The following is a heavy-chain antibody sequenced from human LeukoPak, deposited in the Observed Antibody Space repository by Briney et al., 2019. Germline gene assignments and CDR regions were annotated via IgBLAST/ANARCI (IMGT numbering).Heavy chain of an antibody. V-gene: IGHV1-8*01. CDR3: ARGPGYSSGWSTGMPKGWFDP. CDR1: GYTFTSYD. J-gene: IGHJ5*02. CDR2: MNPNGGNT. Sequence: ASVKVSCKTSGYTFTSYDINWVRQATGQGLEWMGWMNPNGGNTGYAQKFQGRVTMTRNTSINAAYMELSSLRSEDTAVYYCARGPGYSSGWSTGMPKGWFDPWGQGTLVTVSS. D-gene: IGHD6-19*01.